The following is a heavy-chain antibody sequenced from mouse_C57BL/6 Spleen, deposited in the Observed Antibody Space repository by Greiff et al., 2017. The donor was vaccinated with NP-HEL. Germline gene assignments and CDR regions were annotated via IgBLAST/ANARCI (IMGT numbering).Heavy chain of an antibody. CDR1: GYTFTDYE. Sequence: QVQLQQSGAELVRPGASVTLSCKASGYTFTDYEMHWVKQTPVHGLEWIGAIDPETGGTAYNQKFKGKAILTADKSSSTAYMELRSLTSEDSAVYYCTRSGYYGYWYYDVWGTGTTGTVSS. J-gene: IGHJ1*03. V-gene: IGHV1-15*01. CDR2: IDPETGGT. D-gene: IGHD1-1*01. CDR3: TRSGYYGYWYYDV.